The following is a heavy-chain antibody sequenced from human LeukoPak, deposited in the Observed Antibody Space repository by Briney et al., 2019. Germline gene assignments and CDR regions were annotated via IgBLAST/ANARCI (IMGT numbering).Heavy chain of an antibody. V-gene: IGHV2-5*02. D-gene: IGHD3-22*01. J-gene: IGHJ4*02. CDR2: ISWDDDK. CDR3: AHRPNHYDSSGYYQYYLDY. Sequence: SGPTQVNPTQTLTLTCTFSGFSLSTSGVGVGWIRQPPGKALEWLALISWDDDKHYSPSLKTRLIISKDSSKNQVVLTMTNMEPVDTATYFCAHRPNHYDSSGYYQYYLDYWGQGTLVTVSS. CDR1: GFSLSTSGVG.